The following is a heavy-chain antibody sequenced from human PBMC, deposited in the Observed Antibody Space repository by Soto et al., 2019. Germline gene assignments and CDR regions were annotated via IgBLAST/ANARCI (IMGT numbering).Heavy chain of an antibody. Sequence: PGESLKISCKASGYTFTNYWIGWVRQMPGEGPEWMGIIYPGDSDTKYNPSFQGHVTISADKSITTTYLQWSSLKASDTAIYYCAASVFYYGMDVWGQGTTVTVSS. V-gene: IGHV5-51*01. CDR2: IYPGDSDT. CDR1: GYTFTNYW. CDR3: AASVFYYGMDV. J-gene: IGHJ6*02.